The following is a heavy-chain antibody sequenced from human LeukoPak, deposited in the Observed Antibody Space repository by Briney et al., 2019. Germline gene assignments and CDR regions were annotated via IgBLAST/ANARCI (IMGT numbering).Heavy chain of an antibody. J-gene: IGHJ4*02. V-gene: IGHV3-21*03. CDR3: ARVASGWIDN. Sequence: GGSLRLSCTASGFTFSDYSMSWVRQAPGKGLEWVSSISSRRSYIFYTDSVKGLFTISRDNAKNSLYLQMNSLRAEDTAVYYCARVASGWIDNWGQGTLVTVSS. D-gene: IGHD6-19*01. CDR1: GFTFSDYS. CDR2: ISSRRSYI.